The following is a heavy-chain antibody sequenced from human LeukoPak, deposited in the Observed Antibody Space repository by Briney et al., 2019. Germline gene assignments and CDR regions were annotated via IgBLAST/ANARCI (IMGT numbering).Heavy chain of an antibody. V-gene: IGHV3-30*18. CDR3: AKDASDSSGWYYFDY. Sequence: GGSLRLSCAASGFTFSSYGMHWVRQAPGKGLEWVAVISYDGSHKYYADSVKGRLIISRDNSKNTLYLQMNSLRAEDTAVYYCAKDASDSSGWYYFDYWGQGTLVTVSP. D-gene: IGHD6-19*01. J-gene: IGHJ4*02. CDR1: GFTFSSYG. CDR2: ISYDGSHK.